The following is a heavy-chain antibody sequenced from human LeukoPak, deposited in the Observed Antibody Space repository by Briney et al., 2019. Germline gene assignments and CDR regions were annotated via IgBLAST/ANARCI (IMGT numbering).Heavy chain of an antibody. V-gene: IGHV3-23*01. CDR3: AKILVVVFDY. J-gene: IGHJ4*02. Sequence: PGGSLRLSCAASGFTFSTCAMSWVRQAPGKGLEWVSGISGTTSGTYYADSVKGRFTISRDNSKNTLYLQMNSLRAEDTAVYYCAKILVVVFDYWGQGTLVTVSS. D-gene: IGHD2-2*01. CDR2: ISGTTSGT. CDR1: GFTFSTCA.